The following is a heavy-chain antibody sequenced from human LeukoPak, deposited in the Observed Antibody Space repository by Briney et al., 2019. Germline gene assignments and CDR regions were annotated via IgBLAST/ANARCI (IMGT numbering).Heavy chain of an antibody. V-gene: IGHV5-51*01. CDR2: YYPGDSQT. J-gene: IGHJ5*02. D-gene: IGHD3-16*01. Sequence: GESLKISCKGSGYRFTSYWIGWVRQMSGKGLEWMGIYYPGDSQTKYSPSFQGQITMSADKSVSTAYLQWNSLKASDTAIYYCARGGFNWFDPWGQGTLVTVSS. CDR3: ARGGFNWFDP. CDR1: GYRFTSYW.